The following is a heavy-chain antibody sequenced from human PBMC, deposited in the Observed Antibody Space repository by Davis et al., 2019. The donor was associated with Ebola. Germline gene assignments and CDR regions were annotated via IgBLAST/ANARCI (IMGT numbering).Heavy chain of an antibody. D-gene: IGHD6-19*01. Sequence: SGPTLVKPTQTLTLTCTFSGFSLTTRGVGVGWIRQPPGKALEFLALIFWDDDKRYSPGLRSRLTVTKDTSKNQVVLTMTNMDPVDTGTYYCAHRRASSGWYILSDWFDPWGQGILVTVSS. CDR3: AHRRASSGWYILSDWFDP. V-gene: IGHV2-5*02. CDR1: GFSLTTRGVG. J-gene: IGHJ5*02. CDR2: IFWDDDK.